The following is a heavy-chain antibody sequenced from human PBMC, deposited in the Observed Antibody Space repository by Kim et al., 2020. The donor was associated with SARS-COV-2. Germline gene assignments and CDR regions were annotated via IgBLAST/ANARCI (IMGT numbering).Heavy chain of an antibody. Sequence: ASVKVSCKTSGYTFRNYGISWVRQAPGQGLEWMGWISGWINSYNGNTNYAQKFQGRLTLTIDTPTTTAYMELRSLTSDDTAVYFCARDEGGHFALTPGFDHWDQGTLVTVSS. V-gene: IGHV1-18*04. CDR2: ISGWINSYNGNT. J-gene: IGHJ4*02. CDR3: ARDEGGHFALTPGFDH. CDR1: GYTFRNYG. D-gene: IGHD2-15*01.